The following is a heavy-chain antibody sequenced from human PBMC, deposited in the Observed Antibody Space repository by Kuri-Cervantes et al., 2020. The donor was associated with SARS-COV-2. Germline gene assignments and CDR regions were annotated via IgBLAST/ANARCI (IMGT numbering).Heavy chain of an antibody. D-gene: IGHD3-3*01. CDR1: GGSISSGGYY. V-gene: IGHV4-61*08. J-gene: IGHJ5*02. CDR2: IYYSGST. Sequence: SETLSLTCTVSGGSISSGGYYWSWIRQHPGKGLEWIGYIYYSGSTNYNPSLKSRVTISVDTSKNQFSLKLSSVTAADTAVYYCARDVGARITIFGVFINSWFDPWGQGTLVTVSS. CDR3: ARDVGARITIFGVFINSWFDP.